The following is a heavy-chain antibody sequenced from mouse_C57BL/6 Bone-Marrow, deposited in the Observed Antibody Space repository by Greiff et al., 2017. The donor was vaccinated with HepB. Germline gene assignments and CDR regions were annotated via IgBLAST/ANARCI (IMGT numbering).Heavy chain of an antibody. CDR2: IYPGSGST. J-gene: IGHJ1*03. CDR1: GYTFTSYW. V-gene: IGHV1-55*01. D-gene: IGHD1-1*01. Sequence: VQLQQSGAELVKPGASVKMSCKASGYTFTSYWITWVKQRPGQGLEWIGDIYPGSGSTNYNEKFKSKATLTVDTSSSTAYMQLSSLTSEDSAVYYCANYYYGSSHWYFDVWGTGTTGTVSS. CDR3: ANYYYGSSHWYFDV.